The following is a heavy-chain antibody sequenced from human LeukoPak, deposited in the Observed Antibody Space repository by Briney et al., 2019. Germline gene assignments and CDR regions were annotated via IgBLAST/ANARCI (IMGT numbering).Heavy chain of an antibody. CDR1: SYTFTSYG. Sequence: SVDASSLTTSYTFTSYGISWVRQAPGQGLEWMGWISAYNGNTNYAQKLQGRVTMTTDTSTSTAYMELRSLRSDDTAVYYCAREVSFLSSDYWGQGTLVTVSS. CDR2: ISAYNGNT. J-gene: IGHJ4*02. CDR3: AREVSFLSSDY. V-gene: IGHV1-18*01. D-gene: IGHD3-22*01.